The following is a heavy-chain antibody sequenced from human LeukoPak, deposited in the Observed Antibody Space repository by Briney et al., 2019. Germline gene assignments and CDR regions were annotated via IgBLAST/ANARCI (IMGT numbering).Heavy chain of an antibody. CDR3: AKGPALWGVVTQGY. V-gene: IGHV3-66*01. J-gene: IGHJ4*02. D-gene: IGHD4-23*01. CDR1: GFIVSSTY. CDR2: INAVGST. Sequence: TGGSLRLSCAASGFIVSSTYLNWVRQAPGKGLEWVSFINAVGSTYYADSVKGRFTISRDNSKNTVDLRMNSLRADDTAVYYCAKGPALWGVVTQGYWGQGTLVTVSS.